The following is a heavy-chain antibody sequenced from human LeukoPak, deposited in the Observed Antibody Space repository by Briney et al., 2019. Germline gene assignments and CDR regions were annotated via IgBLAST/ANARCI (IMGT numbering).Heavy chain of an antibody. CDR1: GFTFSSYA. V-gene: IGHV3-23*01. J-gene: IGHJ4*02. Sequence: GGSLRLSCAASGFTFSSYAMSWVRQAPGKGLEWVSAISGSGGSTYYADSVKGRFTISRDNSKNTLYLQMNSLRAEDTAVHYCAKVDSAFWSGYNDYWGQGTLVTVSS. CDR2: ISGSGGST. CDR3: AKVDSAFWSGYNDY. D-gene: IGHD3-3*01.